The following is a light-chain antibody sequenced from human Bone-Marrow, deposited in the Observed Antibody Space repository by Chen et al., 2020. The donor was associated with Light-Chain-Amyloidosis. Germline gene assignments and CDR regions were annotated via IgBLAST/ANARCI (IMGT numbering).Light chain of an antibody. Sequence: QSVLTQPPSASGTPGQRVTISCSGSSSNIGSNHVYWYQQLPGTAPKLLIYRNNQRPSGVPDPFSRAQSVTSASLSLSGLTSEDVADYNSALWEDSVSGVFGAGTTLSVL. CDR1: SSNIGSNH. J-gene: IGLJ3*02. CDR2: RNN. CDR3: ALWEDSVSGV. V-gene: IGLV1-47*01.